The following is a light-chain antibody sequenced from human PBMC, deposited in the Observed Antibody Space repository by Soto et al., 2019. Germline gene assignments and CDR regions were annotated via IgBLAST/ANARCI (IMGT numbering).Light chain of an antibody. CDR2: QVT. CDR3: SSYTDSSNYV. V-gene: IGLV2-14*02. CDR1: SSDVGSYKL. J-gene: IGLJ1*01. Sequence: LTQPASVSGSPGQSITISCTGTSSDVGSYKLVSWYQKHPGKAPKLMIYQVTNRPSGVSNRFSGSRSGNTASLTIAGLQAADEADYYCSSYTDSSNYVFGTGTKVTVL.